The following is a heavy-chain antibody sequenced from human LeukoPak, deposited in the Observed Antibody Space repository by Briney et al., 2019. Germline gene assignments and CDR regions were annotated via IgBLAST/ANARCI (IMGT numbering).Heavy chain of an antibody. D-gene: IGHD1/OR15-1a*01. CDR2: IYYSGST. V-gene: IGHV4-31*03. CDR3: ARTLQRLFEQGDAFDI. CDR1: GGSISSGGYY. Sequence: SETLSLTCTVSGGSISSGGYYWSWIRQHPGKGLEWIGYIYYSGSTYYNPSLKSRVTISVDTSKNQFSLKLSSVTAADTAVYYCARTLQRLFEQGDAFDIWGQGTMVTVSS. J-gene: IGHJ3*02.